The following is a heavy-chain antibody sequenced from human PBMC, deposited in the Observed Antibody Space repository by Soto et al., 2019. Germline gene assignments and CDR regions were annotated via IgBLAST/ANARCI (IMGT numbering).Heavy chain of an antibody. CDR1: GGSFSSNA. CDR3: ASRERVDAFDI. CDR2: IIPILGSA. D-gene: IGHD1-26*01. J-gene: IGHJ3*02. V-gene: IGHV1-69*01. Sequence: QVQLVQSGAEVKKPGSSVTVSCKASGGSFSSNAISWVRQAPGQGLEWMGGIIPILGSANYAQKFQDRLTITADGSTTTTYMELNSLRSEDAAVYYCASRERVDAFDIWGQGTLVTVSS.